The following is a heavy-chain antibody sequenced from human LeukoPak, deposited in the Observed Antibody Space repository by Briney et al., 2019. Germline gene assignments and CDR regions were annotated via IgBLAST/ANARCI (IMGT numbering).Heavy chain of an antibody. CDR3: ARDCSTSCYIRFDY. J-gene: IGHJ4*02. CDR2: INSGSSSI. D-gene: IGHD2-2*02. V-gene: IGHV3-48*04. Sequence: GGSLRLSCAGSGFTFSSYSMNWVRQAPGKGLEWVSYINSGSSSIDYADSVKGRFTISRDNAKNSLFLQMNSLRVEDTAVYYCARDCSTSCYIRFDYWGQGTLVTVSS. CDR1: GFTFSSYS.